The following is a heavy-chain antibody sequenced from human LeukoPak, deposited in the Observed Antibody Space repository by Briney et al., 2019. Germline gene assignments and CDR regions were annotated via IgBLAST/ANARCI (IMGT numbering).Heavy chain of an antibody. J-gene: IGHJ4*02. V-gene: IGHV3-23*01. CDR1: GFTFSSYA. Sequence: GGSLRLSCAASGFTFSSYAMSWVRQAPGKGLEWVSAISGSGGSTYYADSVKGRFTISRDNSKNTLYLQMNSLRAEDTAVYYCAKDPITMIVVVISPGPDWGQGTLVTVSS. D-gene: IGHD3-22*01. CDR3: AKDPITMIVVVISPGPD. CDR2: ISGSGGST.